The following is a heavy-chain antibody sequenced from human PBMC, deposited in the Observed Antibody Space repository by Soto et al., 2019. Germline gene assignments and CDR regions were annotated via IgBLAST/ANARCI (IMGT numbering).Heavy chain of an antibody. CDR3: ARDPLAAHD. Sequence: EVQLVESGGGLVQPGGSLRLSCAASGFTVSTKYMSWVRQAPGKGLEWVSVIYSGGSTFYADSVRGRFTISRDNSKNTVDLQINSLRAEDTVVYYWARDPLAAHDWGQGTLVTVSS. CDR1: GFTVSTKY. CDR2: IYSGGST. V-gene: IGHV3-66*01. J-gene: IGHJ4*02. D-gene: IGHD3-16*01.